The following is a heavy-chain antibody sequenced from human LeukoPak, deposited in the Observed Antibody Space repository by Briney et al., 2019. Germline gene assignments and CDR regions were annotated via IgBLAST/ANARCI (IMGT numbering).Heavy chain of an antibody. D-gene: IGHD6-19*01. CDR3: ARAPIAVAGNNYYYYMDV. J-gene: IGHJ6*03. CDR2: IIPIFGTA. CDR1: GGTFSSYA. V-gene: IGHV1-69*13. Sequence: ASVKVSCKASGGTFSSYAISWVRQAPGQGLEWMGGIIPIFGTANYAQKFQGRVTITADESTSTAYMELSSLRSEDTAVYYCARAPIAVAGNNYYYYMDVWGKGTTATVSS.